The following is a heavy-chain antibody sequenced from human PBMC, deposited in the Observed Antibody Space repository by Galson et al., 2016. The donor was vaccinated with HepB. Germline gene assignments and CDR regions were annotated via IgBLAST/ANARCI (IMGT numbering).Heavy chain of an antibody. V-gene: IGHV5-10-1*01. J-gene: IGHJ4*02. CDR1: GYIFTNYW. CDR2: IDPRDSST. CDR3: ARYALGRNGWHYSDC. D-gene: IGHD6-19*01. Sequence: QSGAEVKKPGESLRISCKASGYIFTNYWITWVRQMPGKGLEWMGRIDPRDSSTKSSPSFQGHVTISTDKSINTAYLQWGSLKASDTAMYYCARYALGRNGWHYSDCWSQGTLVTVSS.